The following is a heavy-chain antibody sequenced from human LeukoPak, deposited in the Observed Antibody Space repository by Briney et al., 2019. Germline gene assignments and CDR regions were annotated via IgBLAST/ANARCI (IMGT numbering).Heavy chain of an antibody. CDR1: GGSISNSNW. V-gene: IGHV4-4*02. D-gene: IGHD6-19*01. Sequence: SETLSLTCAVSGGSISNSNWWSWVRQPPGKGLEWIGEIYHSGSTNYNPSLKSRVTISVDKSKNQFSLKLSSVTAADTAVYYCARDRSSGWCFDYWGQGTLVTVSS. J-gene: IGHJ4*02. CDR2: IYHSGST. CDR3: ARDRSSGWCFDY.